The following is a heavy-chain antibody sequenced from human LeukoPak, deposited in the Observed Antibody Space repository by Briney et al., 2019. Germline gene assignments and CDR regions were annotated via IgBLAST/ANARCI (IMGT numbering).Heavy chain of an antibody. CDR3: ANEGPNFDY. V-gene: IGHV3-23*01. D-gene: IGHD2-8*01. J-gene: IGHJ4*02. CDR2: ISGSGDST. CDR1: GFTLSSYA. Sequence: GGSLRLSCTASGFTLSSYAMSWVRQAPGKGLEWVSVISGSGDSTHYADSVKGRFTISRDNSKNTVYLQMNSLRAEDTAVYYCANEGPNFDYWGQGTLVTVSS.